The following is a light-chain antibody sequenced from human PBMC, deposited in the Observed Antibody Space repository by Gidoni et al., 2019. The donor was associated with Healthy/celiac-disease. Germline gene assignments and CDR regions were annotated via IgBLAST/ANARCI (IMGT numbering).Light chain of an antibody. V-gene: IGKV1-39*01. CDR3: QQSYSTPPEFT. Sequence: PSSLSASVGDRVTITCRASQSISSYLNWYQQKPGKAPKLLIYAASSLQSGVPSRFSGSGSGTDFTLTISSLQPEDFATYYCQQSYSTPPEFTFGPGTKVDIK. CDR2: AAS. CDR1: QSISSY. J-gene: IGKJ3*01.